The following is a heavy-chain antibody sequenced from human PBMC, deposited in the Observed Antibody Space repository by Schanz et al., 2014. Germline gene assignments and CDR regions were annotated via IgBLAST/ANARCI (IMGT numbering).Heavy chain of an antibody. CDR1: GFTFSSYW. Sequence: VQLVESGGGVVQPGRSLRLSCAASGFTFSSYWMHWVRQVPGKGLVWVSRIKSDGSSTSYADSVKGRFTISRDNAKNTLYLQMNSLRAEDTAVYYCARGLIAAAGGAFDYWGQGTLVAVAA. CDR3: ARGLIAAAGGAFDY. D-gene: IGHD6-13*01. V-gene: IGHV3-74*02. J-gene: IGHJ4*02. CDR2: IKSDGSST.